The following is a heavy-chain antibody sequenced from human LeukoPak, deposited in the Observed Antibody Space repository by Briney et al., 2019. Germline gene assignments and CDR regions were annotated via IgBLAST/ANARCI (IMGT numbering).Heavy chain of an antibody. CDR3: AREGIVVVPAAMGAFDI. D-gene: IGHD2-2*01. CDR1: GYTFINYA. CDR2: INVGNGNT. V-gene: IGHV1-3*01. Sequence: ASVKVSCKASGYTFINYAMHWVRQAPGQRLEWMGWINVGNGNTKYSQKFQGRVTITRDTSAYTVYMELRSLRSEDTAVYYCAREGIVVVPAAMGAFDIWGQGTMVTVSS. J-gene: IGHJ3*02.